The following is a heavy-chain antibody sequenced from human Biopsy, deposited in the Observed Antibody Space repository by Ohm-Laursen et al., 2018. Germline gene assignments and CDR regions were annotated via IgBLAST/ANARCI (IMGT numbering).Heavy chain of an antibody. V-gene: IGHV1-24*01. CDR2: FAPENGKT. Sequence: ASVKVSCKVSGYTLTELSMHWVRQAPGKGLEWMGGFAPENGKTVYTQNFQARVSMTEDTSTDTAYMELRNLRSEDTAVYYCAADINVWNVNYWGQGTQVTVSS. CDR1: GYTLTELS. D-gene: IGHD1-1*01. J-gene: IGHJ4*02. CDR3: AADINVWNVNY.